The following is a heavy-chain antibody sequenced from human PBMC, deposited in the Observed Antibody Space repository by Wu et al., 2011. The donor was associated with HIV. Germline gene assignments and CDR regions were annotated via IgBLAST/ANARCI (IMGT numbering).Heavy chain of an antibody. CDR2: INPNSGGT. CDR3: APATMTFGH. Sequence: QVQLVQSGAEVKKPGASVKVSCKASGYTFTSYGISWVRQAPGQGLEWMGWINPNSGGTKYTQKFQGRVTMTRDTSISTAYMELNGLTSDDTAVYYCAPATMTFGHWGQGTLVTVSS. J-gene: IGHJ4*02. V-gene: IGHV1-2*02. D-gene: IGHD5-12*01. CDR1: GYTFTSYG.